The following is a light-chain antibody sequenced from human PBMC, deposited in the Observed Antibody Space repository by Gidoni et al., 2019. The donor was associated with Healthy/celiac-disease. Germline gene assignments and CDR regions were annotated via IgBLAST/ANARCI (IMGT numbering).Light chain of an antibody. J-gene: IGKJ4*01. V-gene: IGKV1-8*01. CDR3: QQYYSYPLLT. CDR2: AAS. Sequence: AIRLSPSPSSLSASTGDRVTITCRASQGISSYLAWYQQKPGKATKLLIYAASTLQSGVPSRFSGSGSGTDFTLTISCLQSEDFATYYCQQYYSYPLLTFGGGTKVEIK. CDR1: QGISSY.